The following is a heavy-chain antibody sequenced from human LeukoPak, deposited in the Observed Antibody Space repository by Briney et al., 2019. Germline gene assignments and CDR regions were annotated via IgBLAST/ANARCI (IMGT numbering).Heavy chain of an antibody. CDR1: GGSISSSSYY. Sequence: PSETLSLTCTVSGGSISSSSYYWGWIRQPPGKGLEWIGSIYYSGSTYYNPSLKSRVTISVDTSKNQFSLKLSSVTAADTAVYYCARAGDGYNYWDVYFDYWGQGTLVTVSS. V-gene: IGHV4-39*07. J-gene: IGHJ4*02. CDR2: IYYSGST. CDR3: ARAGDGYNYWDVYFDY. D-gene: IGHD5-24*01.